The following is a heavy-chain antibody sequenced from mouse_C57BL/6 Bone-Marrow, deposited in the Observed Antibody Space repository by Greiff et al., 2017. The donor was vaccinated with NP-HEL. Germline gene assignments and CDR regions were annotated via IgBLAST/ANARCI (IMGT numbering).Heavy chain of an antibody. CDR2: INPYNGGT. D-gene: IGHD5-1-1*01. Sequence: EVQVVESGPVLVKPGASVKMSCKASGYTFTDYYMNWVKQSHGKSLEWIGVINPYNGGTSYNQKFKGKATLTVDKSSSTAYMELNSLTSEDSAVYYCAKIPDWFAYWGQGTLVTVSA. CDR1: GYTFTDYY. J-gene: IGHJ3*01. CDR3: AKIPDWFAY. V-gene: IGHV1-19*01.